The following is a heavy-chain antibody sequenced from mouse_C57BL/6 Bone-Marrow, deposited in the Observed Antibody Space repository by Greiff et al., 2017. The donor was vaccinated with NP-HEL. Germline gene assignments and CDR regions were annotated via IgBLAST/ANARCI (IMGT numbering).Heavy chain of an antibody. CDR2: INPSNGGT. D-gene: IGHD1-1*01. J-gene: IGHJ1*03. Sequence: QVQLQQPGTELVKPGASVKLSCKASGYTFTSYWMHWVKPRPGQGLEWIGNINPSNGGTNYNEKFKSKATLTVDKSSSTAYIQLSSLTSEDSAVYYCARRIYYYGSSSRYWYFDVWGTGTTVTVSS. CDR1: GYTFTSYW. V-gene: IGHV1-53*01. CDR3: ARRIYYYGSSSRYWYFDV.